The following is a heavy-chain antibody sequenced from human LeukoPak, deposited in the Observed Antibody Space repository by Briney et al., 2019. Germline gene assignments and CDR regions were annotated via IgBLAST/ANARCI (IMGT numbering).Heavy chain of an antibody. J-gene: IGHJ1*01. CDR1: GYTFTSYG. CDR2: INPNSGAT. CDR3: ARDSDCSGASCFEYFHH. V-gene: IGHV1-2*02. D-gene: IGHD2-15*01. Sequence: SVKVSCKASGYTFTSYGISWVRQATGQGLEWMGWINPNSGATNYAQNFQGRVTLTRDTSISTAYMELGRLTSDDTAVYYCARDSDCSGASCFEYFHHWGQGTLVTVSS.